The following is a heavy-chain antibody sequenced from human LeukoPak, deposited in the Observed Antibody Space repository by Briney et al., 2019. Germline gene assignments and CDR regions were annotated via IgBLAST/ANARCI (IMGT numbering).Heavy chain of an antibody. CDR3: ARGPQLVGYYYIDV. D-gene: IGHD6-13*01. Sequence: SQTLSLTCAISGDSVSSDSAAWNWIRQSPSRGLEWLGRTYYRSTWYNDYAISVKSRITINPDTSKNQFSLHLNSVAPEDTAVYYCARGPQLVGYYYIDVWGKGTTVTVSS. CDR1: GDSVSSDSAA. J-gene: IGHJ6*03. CDR2: TYYRSTWYN. V-gene: IGHV6-1*01.